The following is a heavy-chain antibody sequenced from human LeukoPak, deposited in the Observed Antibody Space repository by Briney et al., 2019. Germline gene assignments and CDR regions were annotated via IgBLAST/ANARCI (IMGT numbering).Heavy chain of an antibody. CDR3: ASWVWSSSWYGDAFDI. D-gene: IGHD6-13*01. CDR1: GFTFSSYG. J-gene: IGHJ3*02. Sequence: PGGSLRLSCAASGFTFSSYGMHWVRQAPGKGLEWVAVISYDGSNKYYADSVKGRFTISRDNSKNTLYLQMNSLRSEDTAVYYCASWVWSSSWYGDAFDIWGQGTMVTVSS. V-gene: IGHV3-30*03. CDR2: ISYDGSNK.